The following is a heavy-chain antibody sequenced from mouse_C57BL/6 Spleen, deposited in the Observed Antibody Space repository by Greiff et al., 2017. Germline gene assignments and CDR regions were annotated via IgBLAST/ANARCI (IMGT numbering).Heavy chain of an antibody. CDR3: ARWGYGSSLYYFDY. CDR2: IYPRDGST. V-gene: IGHV1-85*01. Sequence: QVQLQQSGPELVKPGASVKLSCKASGYTFTSYDINWVKQRPGQGLEWIGWIYPRDGSTQYNEKFKGKATLTVDTSSSTAYMVLHSLSSEDSAVYCWARWGYGSSLYYFDYWGQGTTLTVSS. CDR1: GYTFTSYD. D-gene: IGHD1-1*01. J-gene: IGHJ2*01.